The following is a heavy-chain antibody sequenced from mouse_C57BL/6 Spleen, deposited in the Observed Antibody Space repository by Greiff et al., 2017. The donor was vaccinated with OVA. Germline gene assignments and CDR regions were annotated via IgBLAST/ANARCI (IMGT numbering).Heavy chain of an antibody. Sequence: QVTLKESGPGLVAPSQSLSITCTVSGFSLTSYAISWVRQPPGKGLEWLGVIWTGGGTNYNSALKSRLSISKDNSKSQVFLKMNSLQTDDTARYYCARNAYGSSYWYFDVWGTGTTVTVSS. CDR3: ARNAYGSSYWYFDV. D-gene: IGHD1-1*01. CDR1: GFSLTSYA. CDR2: IWTGGGT. V-gene: IGHV2-9-1*01. J-gene: IGHJ1*03.